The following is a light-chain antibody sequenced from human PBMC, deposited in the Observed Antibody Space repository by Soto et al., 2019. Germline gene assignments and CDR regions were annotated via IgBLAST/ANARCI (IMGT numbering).Light chain of an antibody. CDR3: AAWDDSLNAL. CDR1: FSNIGDNA. J-gene: IGLJ1*01. V-gene: IGLV1-44*01. CDR2: LND. Sequence: QSALTQPPSLSATPGQRVNISCSGSFSNIGDNAVNWYQQLPGAAPKLLIYLNDQRPSGVPDRFSGSKSGTSAFLAISGLQSEDEADYYCAAWDDSLNALFGTGTTVTVL.